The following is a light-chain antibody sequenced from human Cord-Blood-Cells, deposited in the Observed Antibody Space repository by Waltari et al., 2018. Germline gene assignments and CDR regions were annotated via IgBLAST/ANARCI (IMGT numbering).Light chain of an antibody. CDR1: QSVLYSSNNKNN. J-gene: IGKJ2*01. CDR2: WAS. Sequence: DIVMTQSPDSLAVSLGERATINCKSSQSVLYSSNNKNNLAWYQQKPGQPPKLLIYWASTRESRFPDRFSGSGSGTDFTLTISSLQAEDVAVYYCQQYYSTPYTFGQGTKLEIK. V-gene: IGKV4-1*01. CDR3: QQYYSTPYT.